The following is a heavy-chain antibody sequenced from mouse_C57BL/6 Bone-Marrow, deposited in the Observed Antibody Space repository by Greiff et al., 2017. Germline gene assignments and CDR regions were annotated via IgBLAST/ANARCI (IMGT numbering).Heavy chain of an antibody. J-gene: IGHJ4*01. Sequence: QVQLQQPGPELVQPGASVKLSCKASGYTFTSYWMTWVKQRPGQGLEWIGNINPSNGGTNYNEKFKSKATLTVDKSSSTAYMQLSSLTSEDSAVDYCARDYYGSEYYAIDYWCQGTSVTVSS. CDR3: ARDYYGSEYYAIDY. CDR1: GYTFTSYW. V-gene: IGHV1-53*01. D-gene: IGHD1-1*01. CDR2: INPSNGGT.